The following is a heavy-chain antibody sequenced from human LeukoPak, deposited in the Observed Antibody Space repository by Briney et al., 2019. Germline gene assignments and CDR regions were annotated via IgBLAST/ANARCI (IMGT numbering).Heavy chain of an antibody. CDR2: INANTGNP. D-gene: IGHD1-1*01. V-gene: IGHV7-4-1*02. CDR1: GYTFTSYS. CDR3: ARDSATIQFDY. J-gene: IGHJ4*02. Sequence: ASVKVSCKASGYTFTSYSINWVRQAPGQGLEWMGWINANTGNPTYAQGFTGRFVFPLDTSVSTAYLQISSLKAEDTAVYYCARDSATIQFDYWGQGTLVTVSS.